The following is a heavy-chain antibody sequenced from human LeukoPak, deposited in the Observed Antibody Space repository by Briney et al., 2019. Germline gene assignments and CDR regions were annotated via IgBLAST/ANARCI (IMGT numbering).Heavy chain of an antibody. Sequence: SVKVSCKASGGTFSSYAISWVRQAPGQGLEWMGGIIPIFGTANYAQKFQGRVTITADESTSTANMELSSLRSEDTAVYYCARAKTRTVAGNFDYWGQGTLVTVSS. CDR2: IIPIFGTA. J-gene: IGHJ4*02. CDR1: GGTFSSYA. V-gene: IGHV1-69*01. CDR3: ARAKTRTVAGNFDY. D-gene: IGHD6-19*01.